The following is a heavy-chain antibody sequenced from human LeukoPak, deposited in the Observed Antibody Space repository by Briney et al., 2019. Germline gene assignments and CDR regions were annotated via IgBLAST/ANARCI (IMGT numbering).Heavy chain of an antibody. D-gene: IGHD3-16*01. Sequence: PGGSLRLSCAASGFTFSSYSMNWVRQAPGKGLEWVSYISSSSSTIYYADSVEGRFTISRDNAKNSLYLQMNSLRAEDTAVYYCARDPAGGYYYYYMDVWGKGTTVTVSS. CDR3: ARDPAGGYYYYYMDV. CDR1: GFTFSSYS. V-gene: IGHV3-48*01. J-gene: IGHJ6*03. CDR2: ISSSSSTI.